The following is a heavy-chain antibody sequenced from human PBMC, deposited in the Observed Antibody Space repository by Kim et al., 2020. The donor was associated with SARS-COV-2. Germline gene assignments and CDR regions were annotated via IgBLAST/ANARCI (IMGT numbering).Heavy chain of an antibody. J-gene: IGHJ4*02. CDR2: ISAYNGNT. D-gene: IGHD3-10*01. Sequence: ASVKVSCKASGYTFTSYGISWVRQAPGQGLEWMGWISAYNGNTNYAQKLQGRVTMTTDTSTSTAYMELRSLRSDDTAVYYCARDLSRMVRGMGFDYWGQGTLVTVSS. V-gene: IGHV1-18*04. CDR1: GYTFTSYG. CDR3: ARDLSRMVRGMGFDY.